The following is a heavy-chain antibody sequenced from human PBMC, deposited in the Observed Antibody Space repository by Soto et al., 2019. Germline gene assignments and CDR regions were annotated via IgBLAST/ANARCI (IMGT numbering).Heavy chain of an antibody. CDR2: ISWNSGSI. V-gene: IGHV3-9*01. CDR1: GFTFDDYA. D-gene: IGHD3-10*01. J-gene: IGHJ6*02. Sequence: EVQLVESGGGLVQPGRSLRLSCAASGFTFDDYAMHWVRQAPGKGLEWVSGISWNSGSIGYADSVKGRFTISRDNAKNSLYLQMNSLRAEDTALYYCAKSSYRQPPYYGMDVWDQGTTVTVSS. CDR3: AKSSYRQPPYYGMDV.